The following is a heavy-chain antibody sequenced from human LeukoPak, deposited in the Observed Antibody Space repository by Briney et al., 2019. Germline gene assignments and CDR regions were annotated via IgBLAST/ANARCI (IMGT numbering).Heavy chain of an antibody. CDR3: ARPYYYDSSGYYAFFDY. Sequence: GSSVNVSCKASGGTFSSYAISWVRQAPGQGLEWMGGIIPIFGTANYAQKFQGRVMITADESTSTAYMELSSLRSEDTAVYYCARPYYYDSSGYYAFFDYWGQGTLVTVSS. V-gene: IGHV1-69*01. CDR1: GGTFSSYA. D-gene: IGHD3-22*01. J-gene: IGHJ4*02. CDR2: IIPIFGTA.